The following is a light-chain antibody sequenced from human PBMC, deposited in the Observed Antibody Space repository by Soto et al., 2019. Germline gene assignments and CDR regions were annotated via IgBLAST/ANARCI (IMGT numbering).Light chain of an antibody. CDR2: GTS. CDR1: QGVRGN. CDR3: QQYNNWPFIT. V-gene: IGKV3-15*01. J-gene: IGKJ5*01. Sequence: EIVMTQSPATLSVSPGERATLSCRASQGVRGNLAWYQQKPGQSPRLLIYGTSSRATGIPVRFSGSGSGTEFTLTISNLQSEDFAVYYCQQYNNWPFITFGQGTRLEIK.